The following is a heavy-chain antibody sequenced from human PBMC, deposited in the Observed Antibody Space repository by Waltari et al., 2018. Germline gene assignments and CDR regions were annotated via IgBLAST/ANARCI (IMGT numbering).Heavy chain of an antibody. V-gene: IGHV6-1*01. CDR2: TYYRSKWSY. J-gene: IGHJ4*02. CDR1: GDSVSSNSVV. CDR3: ARSTSSTFDS. D-gene: IGHD2-2*01. Sequence: VQLQQSGPGLVKPSQTLPLTCAISGDSVSSNSVVWHWIRQSPSRGLEWLGRTYYRSKWSYDYELSVKGRITISPDTSKNQFSLQLNSMTPEDTAVYYCARSTSSTFDSWGQGTLVTVSS.